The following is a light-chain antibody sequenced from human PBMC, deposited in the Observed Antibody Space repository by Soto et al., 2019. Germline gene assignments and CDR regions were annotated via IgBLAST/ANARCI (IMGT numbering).Light chain of an antibody. J-gene: IGKJ5*01. Sequence: DIPMAQSPSSVSASVGDRVTVTCRSSQGIRSWLAWYQQKPGKAPQLLIYAASNSGVPSRLSGSGSGTDYTLSISSLQPEDFATYFCQKPNSFPITFGQGTRLEI. CDR1: QGIRSW. CDR2: AAS. V-gene: IGKV1D-12*01. CDR3: QKPNSFPIT.